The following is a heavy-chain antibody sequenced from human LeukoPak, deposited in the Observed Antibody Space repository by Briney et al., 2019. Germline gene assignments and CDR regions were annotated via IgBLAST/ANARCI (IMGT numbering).Heavy chain of an antibody. Sequence: SVKVSCKASGGTYSSYAFSWVRPARCQGREWVGGIIPIFGTANYAQKFQGIVTITADESTSTAYMELSSLRSEDTAVYYCARDQYYDSKGWFDPWGQGTLVTVSS. J-gene: IGHJ5*02. CDR3: ARDQYYDSKGWFDP. V-gene: IGHV1-69*01. D-gene: IGHD3-22*01. CDR2: IIPIFGTA. CDR1: GGTYSSYA.